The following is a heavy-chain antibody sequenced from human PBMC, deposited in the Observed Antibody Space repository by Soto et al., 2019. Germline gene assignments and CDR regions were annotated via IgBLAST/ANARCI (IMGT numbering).Heavy chain of an antibody. D-gene: IGHD4-17*01. J-gene: IGHJ4*02. V-gene: IGHV4-34*01. CDR2: INHSGST. CDR1: GGSFSGYY. Sequence: QVQLQQWGAGLLKPSETLSLTCAVYGGSFSGYYWSWIRQPPGKGLEWIGEINHSGSTNYNPSLKSRVTISVDPSKNQFSLKLSSVTAADTAVYYCARVRAYCYGDNLDYWGQGTLVTVSS. CDR3: ARVRAYCYGDNLDY.